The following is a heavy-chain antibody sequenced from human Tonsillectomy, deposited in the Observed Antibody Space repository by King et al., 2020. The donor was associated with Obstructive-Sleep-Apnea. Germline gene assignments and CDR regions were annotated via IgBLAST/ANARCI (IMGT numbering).Heavy chain of an antibody. J-gene: IGHJ6*02. CDR3: ARSTVFGLLIYYGMDV. D-gene: IGHD3/OR15-3a*01. CDR2: IDSDGSST. V-gene: IGHV3-74*01. CDR1: GFTFYSYW. Sequence: VQLVESGGGLVQPGGSLRLSCAASGFTFYSYWMHWVRQAPGKGLVWVSRIDSDGSSTSYADSVKGRFTISRDNAKKTLYLQMNSLRAEDTAVYYCARSTVFGLLIYYGMDVWGQGTTVTVSS.